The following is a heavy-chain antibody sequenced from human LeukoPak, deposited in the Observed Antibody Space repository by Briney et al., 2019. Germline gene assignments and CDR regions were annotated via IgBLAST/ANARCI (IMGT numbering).Heavy chain of an antibody. J-gene: IGHJ1*01. CDR1: GYPFTAGA. CDR3: VRDELRLAAGTAHYFAD. V-gene: IGHV1-18*01. Sequence: ASVKVSCKVSGYPFTAGAFSWVRQAPGQGLEWMGWINPNIDDKHSAPKFRGRLVLTTDTSTSTAYMDLRSLTSDDTAIYFCVRDELRLAAGTAHYFADWGHGPLRTGYS. D-gene: IGHD6-13*01. CDR2: INPNIDDK.